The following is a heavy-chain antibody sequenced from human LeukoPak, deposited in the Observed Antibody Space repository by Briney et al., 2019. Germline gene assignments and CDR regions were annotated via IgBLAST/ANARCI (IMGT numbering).Heavy chain of an antibody. Sequence: SVTLSLTCTVSGGSISSGDYYWSWIRQPPGKGLEWIGYIYYSGSTYYNPSLKSRVTISVDTSKNQFSLKLSSVTAADTAVYYCARFSTVTGSYYGMDVWGQGTTVTVSS. V-gene: IGHV4-30-4*01. CDR2: IYYSGST. CDR1: GGSISSGDYY. CDR3: ARFSTVTGSYYGMDV. D-gene: IGHD4-17*01. J-gene: IGHJ6*02.